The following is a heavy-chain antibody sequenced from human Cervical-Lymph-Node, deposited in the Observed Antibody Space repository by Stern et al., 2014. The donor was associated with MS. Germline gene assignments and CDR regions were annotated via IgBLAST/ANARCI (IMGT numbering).Heavy chain of an antibody. CDR2: IYYRGST. CDR1: GGSISSGGYY. CDR3: ARVDLGGMDV. Sequence: QVQLQESGPGLVKPSQTLSLTCTVSGGSISSGGYYWSWIRQHPGKGLELIGFIYYRGSTYYNPSLKSLVTISVDTSKNQFSLKLSSVTAADTAVYYCARVDLGGMDVWGQGTTVTVSS. V-gene: IGHV4-31*01. D-gene: IGHD3-3*01. J-gene: IGHJ6*02.